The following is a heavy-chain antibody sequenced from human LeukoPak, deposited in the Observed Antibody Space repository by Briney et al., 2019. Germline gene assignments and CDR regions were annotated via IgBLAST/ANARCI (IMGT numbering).Heavy chain of an antibody. V-gene: IGHV4-38-2*02. J-gene: IGHJ6*02. CDR2: IYHSGST. CDR3: ARGTGSSSWYSSNSYGMDV. Sequence: SETLSLTCSVSGYSISTGYYWGWIRQPPGKGLEWIGSIYHSGSTYYNPSLRSRVTISVDTSKNQFSLKLSSVTAADTAVYYCARGTGSSSWYSSNSYGMDVWGQGTTVTVSS. CDR1: GYSISTGYY. D-gene: IGHD6-13*01.